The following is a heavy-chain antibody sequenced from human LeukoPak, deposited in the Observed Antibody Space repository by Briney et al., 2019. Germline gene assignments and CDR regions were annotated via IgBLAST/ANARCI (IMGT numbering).Heavy chain of an antibody. V-gene: IGHV3-23*01. Sequence: GGSLRLSCAASGFTFSSYAMSWVRQAPGKGLEWVSAITGSGGSTYYADSVKGRFTISRDNSKNTLYVQMNSLRAEDTAAYYCATERNWVFDYWGQGTLVTVSS. J-gene: IGHJ4*02. CDR3: ATERNWVFDY. CDR1: GFTFSSYA. CDR2: ITGSGGST. D-gene: IGHD7-27*01.